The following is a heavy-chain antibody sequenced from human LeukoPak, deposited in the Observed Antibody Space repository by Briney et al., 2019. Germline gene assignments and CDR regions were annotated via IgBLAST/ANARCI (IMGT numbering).Heavy chain of an antibody. CDR1: GLTFRNYG. J-gene: IGHJ4*02. D-gene: IGHD5-12*01. V-gene: IGHV3-33*01. CDR3: ASERGYTGYDYGYFDY. Sequence: GESLRLSCAASGLTFRNYGMHWVRQAPGKGLEWVAVIYYDGSNKYYADSVKGRFTISRDNSKNTLYLQMNSLRAEDTAVYYCASERGYTGYDYGYFDYWGQGTLVTVSS. CDR2: IYYDGSNK.